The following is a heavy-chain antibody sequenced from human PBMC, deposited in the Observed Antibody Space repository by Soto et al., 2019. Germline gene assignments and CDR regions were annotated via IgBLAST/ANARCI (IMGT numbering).Heavy chain of an antibody. D-gene: IGHD6-13*01. Sequence: PGGSLRLSCAASGFTFRSFTMNWVHQAPGKGLEWVSTISSNSAYIYYTDALRGRFTISRDNAKKSLHLQMNSLRAEDTAVYYCTRDASRDSSARGWFDPWGQGTLVTVYS. V-gene: IGHV3-21*01. CDR1: GFTFRSFT. J-gene: IGHJ5*02. CDR2: ISSNSAYI. CDR3: TRDASRDSSARGWFDP.